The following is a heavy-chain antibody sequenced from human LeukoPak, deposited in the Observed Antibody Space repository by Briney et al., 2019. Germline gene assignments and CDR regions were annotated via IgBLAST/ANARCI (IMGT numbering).Heavy chain of an antibody. J-gene: IGHJ4*02. V-gene: IGHV3-15*01. Sequence: GGSLRLSCAASGFTFSNAWMNWVRQAPGEGLEWVGLFKSKTNGGTTDYAAPVKGRFTMSRDDSENTLYLQMNNLKTEDTAVYYCVTETSGSFHYWGQGTLVTVSS. CDR2: FKSKTNGGTT. D-gene: IGHD3-10*01. CDR3: VTETSGSFHY. CDR1: GFTFSNAW.